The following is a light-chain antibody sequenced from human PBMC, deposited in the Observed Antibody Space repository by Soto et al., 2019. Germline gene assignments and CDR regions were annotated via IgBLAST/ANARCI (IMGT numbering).Light chain of an antibody. CDR2: EVS. CDR1: SSDVGGYNY. V-gene: IGLV2-8*01. CDR3: SSYAGSNNFVL. J-gene: IGLJ2*01. Sequence: QSALTQPPSASGSPGQSVTISCTGTSSDVGGYNYVSWYQQHPDKAPKLMIYEVSQLPSGVPDRFSGSKSGNTASLTVSGLQAEDEADYYCSSYAGSNNFVLFGGGTKLTV.